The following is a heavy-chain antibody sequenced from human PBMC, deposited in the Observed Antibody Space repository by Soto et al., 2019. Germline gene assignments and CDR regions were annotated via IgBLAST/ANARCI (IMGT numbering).Heavy chain of an antibody. V-gene: IGHV4-59*08. D-gene: IGHD1-1*01. CDR3: ARRYGTAFDY. J-gene: IGHJ4*02. CDR1: GGSISSYY. Sequence: SETLSLTCSVSGGSISSYYWSWIRQPPGKGLEWIGYIYYSGSTNYNPSLKSRVTISVDTSKNQFSLKLSSVTAADTAVYYCARRYGTAFDYWGQGTLVTVSS. CDR2: IYYSGST.